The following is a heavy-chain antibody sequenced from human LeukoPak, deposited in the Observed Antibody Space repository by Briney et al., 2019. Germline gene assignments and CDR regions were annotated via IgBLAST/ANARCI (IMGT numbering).Heavy chain of an antibody. CDR1: GGTFSGNS. V-gene: IGHV1-69*08. D-gene: IGHD1-7*01. CDR3: ARETRDSNWNSVAYLDH. Sequence: SVKVSCKASGGTFSGNSITWVRQAPGQGLEWMGRFIPILNTTNYARDFQGRVTLTADKSTSTAYMELMSLGSEDTAVYYCARETRDSNWNSVAYLDHWGQGTLVTVSS. J-gene: IGHJ4*02. CDR2: FIPILNTT.